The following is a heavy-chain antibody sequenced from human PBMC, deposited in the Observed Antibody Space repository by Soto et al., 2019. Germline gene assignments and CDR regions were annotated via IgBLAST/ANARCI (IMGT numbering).Heavy chain of an antibody. CDR3: ARSFGVVIKRYYYYGMDV. CDR2: TYYRSKWYN. CDR1: GDSVSSNSAA. Sequence: SQTLSLTCAISGDSVSSNSAAWNWIRQSPSRGLEWLGRTYYRSKWYNDYAVSVKSRITINPDTSKNQLSLQLNSVTPEDTAVYYCARSFGVVIKRYYYYGMDVWGQGNTVTVSS. D-gene: IGHD3-3*01. V-gene: IGHV6-1*01. J-gene: IGHJ6*02.